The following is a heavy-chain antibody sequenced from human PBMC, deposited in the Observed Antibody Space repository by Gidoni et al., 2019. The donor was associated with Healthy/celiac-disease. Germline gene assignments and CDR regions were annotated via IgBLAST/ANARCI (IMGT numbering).Heavy chain of an antibody. CDR1: GFTFNSYG. D-gene: IGHD3-22*01. CDR2: ISYDGSNK. V-gene: IGHV3-30*18. Sequence: QVQLVESGGGVVQPGRSLRLSCAASGFTFNSYGMHWVRQAPGKGLEWVAVISYDGSNKYYADSVKGRFTISRDNSKNTLYLQMNSLRAEDTAVYYCAKDSGYYFLFGAFDIWGQGTMVTVSS. J-gene: IGHJ3*02. CDR3: AKDSGYYFLFGAFDI.